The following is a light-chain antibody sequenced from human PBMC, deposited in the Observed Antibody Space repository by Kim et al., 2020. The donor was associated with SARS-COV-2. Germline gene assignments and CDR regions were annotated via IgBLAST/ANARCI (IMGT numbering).Light chain of an antibody. J-gene: IGLJ2*01. CDR3: AAWDDSRTVL. CDR2: SNN. CDR1: ISNIGTNT. Sequence: ELTQPPSASGTPGQRVTISCSGSISNIGTNTVNWYQQLPGTAPKLLIYSNNQRPSGVPDRFSGSKSGTSASLAISGLQSDVEADYYCAAWDDSRTVLFGGGTQLTVL. V-gene: IGLV1-44*01.